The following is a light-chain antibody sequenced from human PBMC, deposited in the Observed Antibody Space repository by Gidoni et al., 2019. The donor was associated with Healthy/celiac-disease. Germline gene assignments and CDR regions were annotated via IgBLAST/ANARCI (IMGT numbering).Light chain of an antibody. V-gene: IGKV3-20*01. CDR2: GAS. J-gene: IGKJ4*01. CDR1: QSVSSSY. Sequence: EIVLTQSPGTLSLSPGERATLSCRASQSVSSSYLAWYQQKPGQAPRLLIYGASSSATGIPDRFSGSGSGTDFTLTISRLEPEDFAVYYCQQYGSSPRVTFGGXTKVEIK. CDR3: QQYGSSPRVT.